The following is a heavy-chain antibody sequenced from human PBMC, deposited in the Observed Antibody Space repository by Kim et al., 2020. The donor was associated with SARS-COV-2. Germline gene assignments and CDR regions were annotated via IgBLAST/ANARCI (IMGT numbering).Heavy chain of an antibody. CDR3: ARGGGSGSSRGWFDP. CDR2: IYYSGGT. CDR1: NDSISSEDYY. V-gene: IGHV4-30-4*01. Sequence: SETLSLTCTVSNDSISSEDYYWSWIRQPPGKGLEWIGYIYYSGGTFYNPSLKSRLTISVDTSKSQFSLKLSSVTAADTAVYYCARGGGSGSSRGWFDPWG. J-gene: IGHJ5*02. D-gene: IGHD6-13*01.